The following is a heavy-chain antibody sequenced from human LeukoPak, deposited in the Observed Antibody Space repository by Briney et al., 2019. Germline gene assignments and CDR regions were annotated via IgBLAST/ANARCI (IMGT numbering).Heavy chain of an antibody. CDR3: AKSKGGYDYARFDY. CDR2: ISGSGGST. V-gene: IGHV3-23*01. J-gene: IGHJ4*02. CDR1: GLELAFFNYA. D-gene: IGHD5-12*01. Sequence: PGGSLRLSCSASGLELAFFNYAMSWVRQAPGKGLEWVSAISGSGGSTYYADSVKGRFTISRDNSKNTLYLQMNSLRAEDTAVYYCAKSKGGYDYARFDYWGQGTLVTVSS.